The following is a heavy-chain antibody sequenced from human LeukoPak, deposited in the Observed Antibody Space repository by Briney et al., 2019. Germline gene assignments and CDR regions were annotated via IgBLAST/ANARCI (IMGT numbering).Heavy chain of an antibody. Sequence: GGSLRLSCAASGFPFSASAMTWVRQAPGQGLEWVSHILSTGTTYYADSMRGRFTISRDNSKNTLYLLMTSLRADDTAVYYCATVKYDYGDPVGRFDPWGQGTLVTVSS. D-gene: IGHD4-17*01. CDR1: GFPFSASA. J-gene: IGHJ5*02. CDR2: ILSTGTT. CDR3: ATVKYDYGDPVGRFDP. V-gene: IGHV3-23*01.